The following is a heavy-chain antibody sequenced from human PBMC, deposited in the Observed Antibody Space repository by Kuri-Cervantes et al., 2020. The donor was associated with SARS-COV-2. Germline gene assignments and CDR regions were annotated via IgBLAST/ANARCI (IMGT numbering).Heavy chain of an antibody. Sequence: GGSLRLSCVASGFTFSSYWMHWVRQAPGKGLVWVSRLTNDGSDAIFADSVKGRFTISRDNAKNMLYLYMNSLRAEDTAVYYCARDRYDFWSGLGYYYYGMDVWGQGTTVTVSS. CDR1: GFTFSSYW. CDR3: ARDRYDFWSGLGYYYYGMDV. D-gene: IGHD3-3*01. V-gene: IGHV3-74*01. J-gene: IGHJ6*02. CDR2: LTNDGSDA.